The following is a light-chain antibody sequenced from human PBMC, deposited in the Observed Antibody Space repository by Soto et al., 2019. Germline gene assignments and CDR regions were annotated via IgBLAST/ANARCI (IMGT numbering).Light chain of an antibody. V-gene: IGLV4-69*01. J-gene: IGLJ2*01. CDR1: PGHSTYA. CDR3: QAWDAGVV. CDR2: INSDGSH. Sequence: QSVLSQSPSASASLGASVKLTCTLTPGHSTYAIAWYQQRPGQGPTFLMKINSDGSHTKGAGIPDRFSGSSSGAERYLTSSNLQSEDEADYYCQAWDAGVVFGGGTKLTVL.